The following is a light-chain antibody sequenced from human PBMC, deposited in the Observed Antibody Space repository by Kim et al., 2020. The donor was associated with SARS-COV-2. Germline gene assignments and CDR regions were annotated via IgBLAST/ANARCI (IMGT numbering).Light chain of an antibody. CDR2: QDN. V-gene: IGLV3-1*01. CDR3: QTWDSTTVI. CDR1: KLGEKY. Sequence: SVSPGQTARLTCSGDKLGEKYTSWYQHKSGQSPVVVIYQDNKRPSGMTERFSGSSSGNTATLTISGTQPMDEADYYCQTWDSTTVIFGGGTQLTVL. J-gene: IGLJ2*01.